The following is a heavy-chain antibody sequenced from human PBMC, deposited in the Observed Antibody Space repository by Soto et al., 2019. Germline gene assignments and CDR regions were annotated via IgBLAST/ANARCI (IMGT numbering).Heavy chain of an antibody. CDR3: ARDKITGLFDY. CDR1: GGSISSYY. Sequence: SETLSLTCTVSGGSISSYYWSWIRQPPGKGLEWIGEINHSGSTNYNPSLKSRVTISVDTSKNQFSLKLTSVTAADTAVYYCARDKITGLFDYWGQGTLVTSPQ. J-gene: IGHJ4*02. V-gene: IGHV4-34*01. D-gene: IGHD2-8*02. CDR2: INHSGST.